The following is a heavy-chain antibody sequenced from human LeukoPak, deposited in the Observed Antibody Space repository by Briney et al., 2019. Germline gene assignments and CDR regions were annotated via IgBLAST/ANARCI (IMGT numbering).Heavy chain of an antibody. CDR3: ARDMEPNAFDI. CDR2: INPSGGST. D-gene: IGHD1-1*01. J-gene: IGHJ3*02. V-gene: IGHV1-46*01. CDR1: GYTFTSYY. Sequence: ASVKVSCKASGYTFTSYYMHWVRQAPGQGLEWMGIINPSGGSTSYAQKFQGRVTMTRDTSTSTVYMKLSSLRSEDTAVYYCARDMEPNAFDIWGQGTMVTVSS.